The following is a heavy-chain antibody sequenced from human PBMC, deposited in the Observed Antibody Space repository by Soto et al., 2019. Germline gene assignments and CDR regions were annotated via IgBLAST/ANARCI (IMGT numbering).Heavy chain of an antibody. CDR1: GGSISSYY. D-gene: IGHD3-10*01. J-gene: IGHJ6*02. CDR2: IYYNGRT. CDR3: ARGAEWFGGRMDV. V-gene: IGHV4-59*01. Sequence: QVQLQESGPGLVKPSETLSLTCTVSGGSISSYYLTWIRQPPGKGLEWIGYIYYNGRTNYNPSLNSRXXLSLDTSTNQFSLNLSSVTAADTAVYYCARGAEWFGGRMDVWGQGTTVTVSS.